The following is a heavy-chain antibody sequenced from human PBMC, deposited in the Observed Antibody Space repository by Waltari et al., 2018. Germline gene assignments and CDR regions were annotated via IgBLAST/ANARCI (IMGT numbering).Heavy chain of an antibody. Sequence: QVQLQESGPGLVKPSEALSLTCAVSNFYISNGYYWGWIRQPPGKGLEWIGSMYYRGTTYYNPSLKGRVTISVDTSKNNLFLNLNSVTAADTAVYYCARDVEGDGVLYGSPRRFDYWGQGILVTVSS. J-gene: IGHJ4*02. D-gene: IGHD3-10*01. V-gene: IGHV4-38-2*02. CDR2: MYYRGTT. CDR1: NFYISNGYY. CDR3: ARDVEGDGVLYGSPRRFDY.